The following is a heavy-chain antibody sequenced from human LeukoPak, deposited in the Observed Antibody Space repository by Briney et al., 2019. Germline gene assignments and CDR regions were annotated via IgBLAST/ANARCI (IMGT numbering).Heavy chain of an antibody. CDR2: MNYNSGNT. J-gene: IGHJ4*02. V-gene: IGHV1-8*01. CDR1: GYTFTGYD. CDR3: ARRLYGDYYFDY. D-gene: IGHD4-17*01. Sequence: GASVTVSCKASGYTFTGYDMNWVRQATGQGGEGMGWMNYNSGNTGYAQKFQRRVTMTRNTSISTAYMELSSLRSEDTAVYYCARRLYGDYYFDYWGQGTLVTVSS.